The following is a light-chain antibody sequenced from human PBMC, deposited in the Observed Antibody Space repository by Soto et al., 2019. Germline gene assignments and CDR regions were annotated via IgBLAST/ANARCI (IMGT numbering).Light chain of an antibody. CDR1: GSSIGTNT. CDR2: GDN. J-gene: IGLJ2*01. V-gene: IGLV1-44*01. Sequence: QSVLPQPPSASGTHGQRVTISCSGSGSSIGTNTVNWYRQLPGTAPKLLIYGDNQRPSGVPDRFSGSKSGTSASLAISGLQSEDEAEYYCAAWDGRLNNVLFGGGTQLHVL. CDR3: AAWDGRLNNVL.